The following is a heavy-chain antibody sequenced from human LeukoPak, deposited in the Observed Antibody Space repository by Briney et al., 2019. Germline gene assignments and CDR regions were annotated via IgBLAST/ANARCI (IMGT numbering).Heavy chain of an antibody. J-gene: IGHJ4*02. CDR2: IYHSGST. Sequence: SETLSLTCAVSGGSISSGGYSWSWIRQPPGKGLEWIGYIYHSGSTYYNPSLKSRVTISVDRSKNQFSLKLSSVTAADTAVYYCARGGIADRLGNWGQGTLVTVSS. CDR1: GGSISSGGYS. D-gene: IGHD6-6*01. CDR3: ARGGIADRLGN. V-gene: IGHV4-30-2*01.